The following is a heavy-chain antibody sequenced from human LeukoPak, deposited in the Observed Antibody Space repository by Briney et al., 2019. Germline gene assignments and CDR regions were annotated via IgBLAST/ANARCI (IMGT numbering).Heavy chain of an antibody. Sequence: SMKVSCKASGGTFSSYAISWVRQAPGQGLEWMGGIIPIFGTANYAQKFQGRVTITTDESTSTAYMELSSLRSEDTAVYYCARDSCTNGVCYANWFDPWGQGTLVTVSS. J-gene: IGHJ5*02. CDR2: IIPIFGTA. CDR1: GGTFSSYA. D-gene: IGHD2-8*01. V-gene: IGHV1-69*05. CDR3: ARDSCTNGVCYANWFDP.